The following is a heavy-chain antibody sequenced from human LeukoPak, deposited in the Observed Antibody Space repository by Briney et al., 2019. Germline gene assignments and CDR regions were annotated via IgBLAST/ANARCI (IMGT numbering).Heavy chain of an antibody. V-gene: IGHV4-59*01. D-gene: IGHD2-2*01. J-gene: IGHJ6*03. Sequence: SETLSLTCTVSGGSISSYYCSWLRQPPGKGLEWIGYIYYSGSTNYNPSLKSRVTISVDTSKNQFSLKLSSVTAADTAVYYCARGSPSVIVVVPAAYYYYMDVWGKGTTVTVSS. CDR3: ARGSPSVIVVVPAAYYYYMDV. CDR2: IYYSGST. CDR1: GGSISSYY.